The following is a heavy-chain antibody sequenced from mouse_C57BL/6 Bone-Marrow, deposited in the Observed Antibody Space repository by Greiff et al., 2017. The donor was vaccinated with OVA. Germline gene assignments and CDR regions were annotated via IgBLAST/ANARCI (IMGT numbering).Heavy chain of an antibody. V-gene: IGHV1-64*01. J-gene: IGHJ2*01. CDR3: ARYIRTTTETAYYFDY. CDR1: GYTFTSYW. D-gene: IGHD1-1*01. CDR2: IHPNSGST. Sequence: VQLQQPGAELVKPGASVKLSCKASGYTFTSYWMHWVKQRPGQGLEWIGMIHPNSGSTNYNEKFKSKATLTVDKSSSTAYMQLSSLTSEDSAVYYWARYIRTTTETAYYFDYWGQGTTLTVSS.